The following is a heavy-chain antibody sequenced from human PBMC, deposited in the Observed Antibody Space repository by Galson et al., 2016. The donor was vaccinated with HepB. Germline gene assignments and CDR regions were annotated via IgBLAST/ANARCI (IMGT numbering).Heavy chain of an antibody. CDR2: IHSAGST. CDR3: SRSRSWPQLHWFDP. D-gene: IGHD6-13*01. V-gene: IGHV3-53*01. J-gene: IGHJ5*02. CDR1: GFFVSNNY. Sequence: SLRLSCAASGFFVSNNYMSWVRQSPGKGLEWVSVIHSAGSTYYADSVKGRFTLSRDNSKNIIYLQMNSLRAADTAVYFCSRSRSWPQLHWFDPWGQGTLVTVSS.